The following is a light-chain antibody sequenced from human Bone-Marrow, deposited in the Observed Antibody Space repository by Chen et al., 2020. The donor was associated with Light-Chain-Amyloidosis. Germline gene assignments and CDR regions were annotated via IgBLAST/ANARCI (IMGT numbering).Light chain of an antibody. CDR3: QVWDRSSDRPV. CDR1: NIGSTS. J-gene: IGLJ3*02. CDR2: DDS. Sequence: SYVLTQPSSVSVAPGQTATIACGGNNIGSTSVHWYQQTPGPAPLLVVYDDSDRPSGIPERLSGSNAGPTAPLPISRVEAGDEADYYCQVWDRSSDRPVFGGGTKLTVL. V-gene: IGLV3-21*02.